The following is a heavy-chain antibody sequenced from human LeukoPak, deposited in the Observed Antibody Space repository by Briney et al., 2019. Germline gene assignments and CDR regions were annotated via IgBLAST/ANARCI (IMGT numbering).Heavy chain of an antibody. CDR1: DDSISGYY. CDR2: FYNSGRS. D-gene: IGHD3-16*01. CDR3: TRGAGWLIDY. V-gene: IGHV4-59*01. Sequence: SETLSLTCTVSDDSISGYYRGWIRQPPGKGLEWIGYFYNSGRSTYNPSLKSRVTISADTSKNHFSLKLNSVTTADTAVYYCTRGAGWLIDYWGQGILVTVSS. J-gene: IGHJ4*02.